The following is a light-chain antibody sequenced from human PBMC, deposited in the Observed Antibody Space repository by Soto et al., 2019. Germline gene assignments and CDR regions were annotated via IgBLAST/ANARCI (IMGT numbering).Light chain of an antibody. CDR1: QSVNSN. V-gene: IGKV3-11*01. Sequence: EIVMTQSPAALSVSPGERATLSCRASQSVNSNLAWYQQKPGQAPRLLIYAASTRATGIPDRFSGSGSGTDFTLTISSLEPEDCAVYYCQQRSNWLWTFGQGTKGDIK. CDR3: QQRSNWLWT. CDR2: AAS. J-gene: IGKJ1*01.